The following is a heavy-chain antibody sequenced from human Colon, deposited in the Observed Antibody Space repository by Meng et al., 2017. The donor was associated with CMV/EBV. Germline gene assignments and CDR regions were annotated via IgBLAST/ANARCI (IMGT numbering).Heavy chain of an antibody. J-gene: IGHJ5*02. V-gene: IGHV3-74*01. Sequence: LSLTCAASGFTFSDFWMHWVRQAPGKGLVWVSRINSDGSTTNYADSVKGRFTISRDNAKNTLYLQMNSLTVEDTAVYYCARDRISMVRGENWFDPWGQGTLVTVSS. CDR1: GFTFSDFW. CDR3: ARDRISMVRGENWFDP. D-gene: IGHD3-10*01. CDR2: INSDGSTT.